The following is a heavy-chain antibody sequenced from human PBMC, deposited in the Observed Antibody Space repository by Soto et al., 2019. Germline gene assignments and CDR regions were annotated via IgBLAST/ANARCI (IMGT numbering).Heavy chain of an antibody. CDR2: IHHSGST. CDR1: GDSISGEGWY. J-gene: IGHJ5*02. CDR3: ARAWTATAGWANWFAL. D-gene: IGHD6-13*01. V-gene: IGHV4-31*03. Sequence: QVQLQESGPGLVEPSQTLSLTCTVSGDSISGEGWYWSWIRQYSGRGLEWIGYIHHSGSTYSNPSLKSRVSISVDTSKTQFFLNLTSVTAADTAVYYCARAWTATAGWANWFALWGQGTLVTVSS.